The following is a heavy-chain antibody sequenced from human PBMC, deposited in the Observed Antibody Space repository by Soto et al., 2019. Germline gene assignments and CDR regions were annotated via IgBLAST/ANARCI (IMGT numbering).Heavy chain of an antibody. D-gene: IGHD5-18*01. J-gene: IGHJ4*02. V-gene: IGHV4-34*01. CDR3: ATMGREYTYGESDS. CDR2: INHSGST. Sequence: SETLSLTCAVYGGSFSSCYWSWIRQPPGKGLEWIGEINHSGSTNYNPSLKSRVSISADTSKNQFSLRLTSVTAADTGVYYCATMGREYTYGESDSWGQGTLVT. CDR1: GGSFSSCY.